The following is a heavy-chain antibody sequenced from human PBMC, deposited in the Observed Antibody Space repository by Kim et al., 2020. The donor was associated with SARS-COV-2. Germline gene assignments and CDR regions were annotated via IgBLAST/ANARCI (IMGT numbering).Heavy chain of an antibody. CDR1: GYTFTGYY. J-gene: IGHJ4*02. Sequence: ASVKVSCKASGYTFTGYYMNWVRQAPGQGLEWMGWINTDTGDTTYAQAFPRWVTITRDTSISTAYLELSRLRSEDTALYYCARGGRWLGGVSDHWGQGTLVTVSS. D-gene: IGHD6-19*01. V-gene: IGHV1-2*04. CDR3: ARGGRWLGGVSDH. CDR2: INTDTGDT.